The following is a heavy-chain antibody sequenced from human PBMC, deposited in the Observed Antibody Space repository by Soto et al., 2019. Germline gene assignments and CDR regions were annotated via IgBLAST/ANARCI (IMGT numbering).Heavy chain of an antibody. CDR2: IIPIFGTA. CDR1: GGTFSSYA. D-gene: IGHD3-22*01. CDR3: ARGGVDYYDSGPI. J-gene: IGHJ3*02. V-gene: IGHV1-69*13. Sequence: ASVKVSCKASGGTFSSYAISWVRQAPGQGLEWMGGIIPIFGTANYAQKFQGRVTITADESTSTAYMELSSLRSEDTAVYYCARGGVDYYDSGPIWGQGTMVTVSS.